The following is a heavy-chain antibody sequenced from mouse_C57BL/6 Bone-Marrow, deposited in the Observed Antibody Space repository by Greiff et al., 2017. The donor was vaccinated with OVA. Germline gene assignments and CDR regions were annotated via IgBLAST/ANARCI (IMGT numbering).Heavy chain of an antibody. CDR3: ARADYDRFAY. D-gene: IGHD2-4*01. Sequence: DVMLVESGGGLVQPGGSLKLSCASSGFTFSDYYMYWVRQTPEKRLEWVAYISNGGGSTYYPDTVKGRFTISRDNAKNTLYLQMSRLKSEDTAMYYCARADYDRFAYWGQGTLVTVSA. V-gene: IGHV5-12*01. CDR1: GFTFSDYY. CDR2: ISNGGGST. J-gene: IGHJ3*01.